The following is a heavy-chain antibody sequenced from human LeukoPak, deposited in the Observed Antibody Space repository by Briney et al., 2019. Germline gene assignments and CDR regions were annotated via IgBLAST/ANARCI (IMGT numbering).Heavy chain of an antibody. Sequence: GGSLRLSCAASGFTFSSYWMTWVRQAPGKGLEWVASIEDDGSRKNYGDSVKGRFTISRDNAENSLYLQMNILRVEDTAVYFCARDIPRGATHLDYRGQGTLVTVSA. D-gene: IGHD1-26*01. CDR1: GFTFSSYW. CDR3: ARDIPRGATHLDY. CDR2: IEDDGSRK. V-gene: IGHV3-7*01. J-gene: IGHJ4*02.